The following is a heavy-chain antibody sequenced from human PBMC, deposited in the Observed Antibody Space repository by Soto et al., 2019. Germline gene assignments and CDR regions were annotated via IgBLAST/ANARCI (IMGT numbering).Heavy chain of an antibody. CDR2: IWYDGSNK. J-gene: IGHJ4*02. CDR1: GFTFSSYG. CDR3: ARDRTGYDSSGYYLDY. Sequence: GESLKISCAASGFTFSSYGMHWVRQAPGKGLEWVAVIWYDGSNKYYADSVKGRFTISRDNSKNTLYLQMNSLRAEDTAVYYCARDRTGYDSSGYYLDYWGQGTLVTVSS. V-gene: IGHV3-33*01. D-gene: IGHD3-22*01.